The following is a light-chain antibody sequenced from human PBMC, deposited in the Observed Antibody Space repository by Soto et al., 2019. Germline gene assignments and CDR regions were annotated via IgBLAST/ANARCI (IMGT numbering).Light chain of an antibody. J-gene: IGKJ5*01. CDR3: QQYNTYST. CDR2: DAS. V-gene: IGKV1-5*01. Sequence: PSTLSSSVGDRVTITCRASQSISRWLAWYQQKPGKAPKALIYDASTLRSGVPSRFSGGGSGTEFTLTISSLQPDDFATYYCQQYNTYSTFGQGTRLEIK. CDR1: QSISRW.